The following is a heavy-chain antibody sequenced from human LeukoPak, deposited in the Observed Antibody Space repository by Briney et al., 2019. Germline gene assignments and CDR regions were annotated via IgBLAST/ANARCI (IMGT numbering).Heavy chain of an antibody. J-gene: IGHJ4*02. D-gene: IGHD1-26*01. CDR1: GYTFFSYG. V-gene: IGHV1-18*01. Sequence: GASVKVSCKASGYTFFSYGISWVRQAPGQGLEWMGWISGYNGNTHYAQKVQGRVTMTTDTSTSTAYMELRSLRSDDTAAYYCARDARSGSYFYDYWGQGTLVTVSS. CDR3: ARDARSGSYFYDY. CDR2: ISGYNGNT.